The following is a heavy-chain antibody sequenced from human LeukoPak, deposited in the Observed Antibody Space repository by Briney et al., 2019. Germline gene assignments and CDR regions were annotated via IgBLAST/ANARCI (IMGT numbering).Heavy chain of an antibody. J-gene: IGHJ5*02. CDR1: GFTFSTYW. D-gene: IGHD2-2*01. Sequence: PGGSLRLSCAASGFTFSTYWMSWVRQAPGKGLEWVANIQQDGSAKYYADSVKGRFTISRDNSKNTLYLQMNSLRAEDTAVYYCAKDYLGYCSSTSCPLWFDPWGQGTLVTVSS. V-gene: IGHV3-7*01. CDR3: AKDYLGYCSSTSCPLWFDP. CDR2: IQQDGSAK.